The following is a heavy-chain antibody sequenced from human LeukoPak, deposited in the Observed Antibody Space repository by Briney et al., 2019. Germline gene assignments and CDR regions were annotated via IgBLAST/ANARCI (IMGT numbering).Heavy chain of an antibody. CDR1: GFTFSSYG. J-gene: IGHJ4*02. Sequence: GGSLRLSCAASGFTFSSYGMHWVRQAPGKGLEWVAVISYDVGKKYYADSVKGRFTISRDNSKNTLYLQMNSLRAEDTAVYYCAKDRVGATTSYYFDYWGQGTLVTVSS. V-gene: IGHV3-30*18. CDR2: ISYDVGKK. D-gene: IGHD1-26*01. CDR3: AKDRVGATTSYYFDY.